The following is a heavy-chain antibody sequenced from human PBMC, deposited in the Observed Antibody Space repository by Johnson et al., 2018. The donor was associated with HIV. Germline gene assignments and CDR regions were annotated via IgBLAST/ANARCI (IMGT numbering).Heavy chain of an antibody. Sequence: VQLVESGVGVVQPGRSLRLSCTGSGFTFGDYFMSWFRQAPGKGLEWVGFIRSKAFGGTTDYAAPVKGRFIISRDDSKSTLYLQMNSLKIEDTSVYYCTPGPARIGLIRGIWGQGTMVTVSS. CDR2: IRSKAFGGTT. V-gene: IGHV3-49*03. J-gene: IGHJ3*02. CDR3: TPGPARIGLIRGI. D-gene: IGHD2-15*01. CDR1: GFTFGDYF.